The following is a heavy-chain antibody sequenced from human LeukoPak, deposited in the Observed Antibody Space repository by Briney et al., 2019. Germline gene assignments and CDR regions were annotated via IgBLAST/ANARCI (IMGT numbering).Heavy chain of an antibody. Sequence: ASVKVSCKASGYTFTRYGISWVRQAPGQALEGMGWICGYNGNTNYAQKLQGRVTMTTDTSTSTAYMELKSLRSDDTAVHYCARDFHSSGYYHYFHYWGQGTLVTVSS. CDR3: ARDFHSSGYYHYFHY. D-gene: IGHD3-22*01. CDR2: ICGYNGNT. J-gene: IGHJ4*02. CDR1: GYTFTRYG. V-gene: IGHV1-18*01.